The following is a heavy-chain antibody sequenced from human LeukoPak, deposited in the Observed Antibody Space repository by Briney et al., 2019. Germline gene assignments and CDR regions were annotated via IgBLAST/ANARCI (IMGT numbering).Heavy chain of an antibody. J-gene: IGHJ6*02. Sequence: PGGSLRLSCAASGFTFSRFWMTWVRQAPGKGLEWVAVISYDGSNKYYADSVKGRFTISRDNSKNTLYLQMNSLRAEDTAVYYCARDRRTSFYYYYYGMDVWGQGTTVTVSS. CDR3: ARDRRTSFYYYYYGMDV. CDR1: GFTFSRFW. D-gene: IGHD2-2*01. V-gene: IGHV3-30-3*01. CDR2: ISYDGSNK.